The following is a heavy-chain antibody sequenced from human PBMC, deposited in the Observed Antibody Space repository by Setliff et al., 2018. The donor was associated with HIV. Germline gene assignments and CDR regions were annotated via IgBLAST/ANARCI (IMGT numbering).Heavy chain of an antibody. Sequence: SETLSLTCTVSGGSITTSSFYWGWIRQAPGKGLEWIGDIYYSGSTHYNPSLQSRVTISVDTSKNQFSLRLSSVTAADTAVYYCARRPSPYYYYDSSGYSGGNVDYWGQGTLVTVS. D-gene: IGHD3-22*01. CDR2: IYYSGST. CDR1: GGSITTSSFY. V-gene: IGHV4-39*01. J-gene: IGHJ4*02. CDR3: ARRPSPYYYYDSSGYSGGNVDY.